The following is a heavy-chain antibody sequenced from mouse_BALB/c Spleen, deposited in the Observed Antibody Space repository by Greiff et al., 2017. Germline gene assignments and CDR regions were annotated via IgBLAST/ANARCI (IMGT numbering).Heavy chain of an antibody. V-gene: IGHV1-9*01. Sequence: QVQLQQSGAELMKPGASVKISCKATGYTFSSYWIEWVKQRPGHGLEWIGEILPGSGSTNYNEKFKGKATLTVDKSSSTAYMQLSSLTSEDSAVYYCARSYLRDAMDYWGQGTSVTVSS. D-gene: IGHD2-10*01. J-gene: IGHJ4*01. CDR2: ILPGSGST. CDR1: GYTFSSYW. CDR3: ARSYLRDAMDY.